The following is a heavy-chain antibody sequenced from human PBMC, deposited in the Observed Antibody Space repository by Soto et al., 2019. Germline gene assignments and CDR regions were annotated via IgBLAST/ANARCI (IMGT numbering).Heavy chain of an antibody. CDR2: INAGNDNI. J-gene: IGHJ4*02. D-gene: IGHD3-10*01. CDR3: AIFGGSVSV. CDR1: GYTFTMYT. V-gene: IGHV1-3*01. Sequence: ASVKVSCKASGYTFTMYTMYWVRQAPGQRLECMGWINAGNDNIKYSQKFQGRVTITTDTSASTAYMDLTSLRSEDTAVYYCAIFGGSVSVWGQGTLVTVSS.